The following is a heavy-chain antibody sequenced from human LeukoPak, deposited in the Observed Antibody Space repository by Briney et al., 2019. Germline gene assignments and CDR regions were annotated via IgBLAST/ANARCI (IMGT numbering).Heavy chain of an antibody. J-gene: IGHJ4*02. Sequence: GGSLRLSCAASGFIFSNYVMSWVRQSPGKGLEWVSAISGSGGRTYYADSVKGRFIISRDNSKNTLYLQMNGLRAGDTAIYYCAKGGQQLERTVDSWGQGTLVTVSS. CDR1: GFIFSNYV. D-gene: IGHD6-13*01. V-gene: IGHV3-23*01. CDR2: ISGSGGRT. CDR3: AKGGQQLERTVDS.